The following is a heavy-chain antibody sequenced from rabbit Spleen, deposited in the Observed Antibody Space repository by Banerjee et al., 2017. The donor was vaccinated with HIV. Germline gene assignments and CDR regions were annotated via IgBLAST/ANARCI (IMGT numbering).Heavy chain of an antibody. D-gene: IGHD4-2*01. J-gene: IGHJ3*01. Sequence: QSLEESGGDLVKPGASLTLTCTASGFSLSSNDYMCWVRQAPGKGLEWIACIYAGSSGFTYHATWAKGRFTISKTSSTTVTLQMTSLTDADTATYFCARGGYGGHIYAMGLWGQGTLVTVS. CDR1: GFSLSSNDY. V-gene: IGHV1S40*01. CDR2: IYAGSSGFT. CDR3: ARGGYGGHIYAMGL.